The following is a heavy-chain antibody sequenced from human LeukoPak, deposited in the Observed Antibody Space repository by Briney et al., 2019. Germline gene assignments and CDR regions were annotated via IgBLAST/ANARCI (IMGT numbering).Heavy chain of an antibody. J-gene: IGHJ6*02. D-gene: IGHD2-15*01. Sequence: GGSLRLSCAASGFTFSSYAMHWVRQAPGKGLEWVAVISYDGSNKYYADSVKGRFTISRDNSKNTLYLQMNSLRAEDTAMYYCARPQSRYCSGGSCPGGGMDVWGQGTTVTVSS. CDR3: ARPQSRYCSGGSCPGGGMDV. CDR2: ISYDGSNK. CDR1: GFTFSSYA. V-gene: IGHV3-30-3*01.